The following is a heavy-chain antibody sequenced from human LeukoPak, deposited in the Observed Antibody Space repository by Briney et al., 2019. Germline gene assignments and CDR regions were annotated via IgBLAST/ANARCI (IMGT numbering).Heavy chain of an antibody. CDR3: ARANDFWSGFDY. V-gene: IGHV4-39*02. CDR1: GGSVSGSSCY. D-gene: IGHD3-3*01. Sequence: SETLSLTCTVSGGSVSGSSCYWGWIRQPPGKGLEWIGSIYYSGSTYYNPSLKSRVTISVDTFKNQFSLKLNSVTAADTAVYYCARANDFWSGFDYWGQGTLVTVSS. J-gene: IGHJ4*02. CDR2: IYYSGST.